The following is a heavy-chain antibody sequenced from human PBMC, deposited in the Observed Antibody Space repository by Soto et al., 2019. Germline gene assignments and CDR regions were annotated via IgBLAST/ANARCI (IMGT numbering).Heavy chain of an antibody. CDR2: IYYSGST. D-gene: IGHD6-6*01. V-gene: IGHV4-59*01. CDR3: ARDLAQLGLDY. Sequence: KSSETLSLTCTASGGSISSYYWSWIRQPPGKGLEWIGYIYYSGSTNYNPSLKSRVTISVDTSKNQFSLKLSSVTAADTAVYYCARDLAQLGLDYWGQGTLVTVSS. CDR1: GGSISSYY. J-gene: IGHJ4*02.